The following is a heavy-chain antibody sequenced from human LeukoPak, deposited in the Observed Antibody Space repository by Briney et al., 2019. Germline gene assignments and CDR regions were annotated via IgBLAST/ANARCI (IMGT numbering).Heavy chain of an antibody. CDR1: GFTFSIYS. CDR3: ATDMVGATTKAIDY. D-gene: IGHD1-26*01. Sequence: PGGSLRLSCAASGFTFSIYSMNWVRQAPGKGLEWVSSTSSSSRYTYYADSVKGRFTISRDNAKDSLYLQMNSLRAEDTAVYYCATDMVGATTKAIDYWGQGTLVTVSS. V-gene: IGHV3-21*01. J-gene: IGHJ4*02. CDR2: TSSSSRYT.